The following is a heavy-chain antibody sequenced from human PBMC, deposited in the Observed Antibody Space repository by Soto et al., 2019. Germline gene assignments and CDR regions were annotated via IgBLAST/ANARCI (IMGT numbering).Heavy chain of an antibody. J-gene: IGHJ6*02. CDR1: GFSFSGST. CDR2: IRGKGKTVAT. Sequence: EVHVVESGGGLVQPGGSLRLSCEASGFSFSGSTMHWVRQSSGKGLEWLGRIRGKGKTVATVYAASAKGRFTMSKDDSETLGYLQMTSLTSDDTAAYYCTRQGPLGLPGLFSSYAMDVWGQGTTV. CDR3: TRQGPLGLPGLFSSYAMDV. V-gene: IGHV3-73*02. D-gene: IGHD2-21*02.